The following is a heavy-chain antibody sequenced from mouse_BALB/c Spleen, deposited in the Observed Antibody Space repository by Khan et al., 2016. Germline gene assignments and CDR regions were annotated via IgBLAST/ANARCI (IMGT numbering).Heavy chain of an antibody. D-gene: IGHD2-2*01. V-gene: IGHV3-2*02. CDR1: GYSITSDYA. CDR2: ISYSGST. J-gene: IGHJ2*01. CDR3: ARGDYGYDALYFDY. Sequence: EVQLQESGPGLVKPSQSLSITCTVTGYSITSDYAWNWIRQFPGNKLEWMGYISYSGSTSYNPSLKSRISITRDTSKNQFFLQLNSVTTEDTATYYCARGDYGYDALYFDYWGQGTTLTVSS.